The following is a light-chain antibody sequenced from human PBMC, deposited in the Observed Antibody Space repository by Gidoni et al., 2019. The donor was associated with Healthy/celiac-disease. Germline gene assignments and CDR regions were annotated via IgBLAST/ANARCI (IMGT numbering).Light chain of an antibody. Sequence: SYKLTQPPPVSVPPGQTARITCSGDALPKQYAYWYQQKPGQAPVLWIYKASKRPSAIPERFSGSSSGTTVTLTISGVQAEDEADYYCQSADSSGTYVVFGGGTKLTVL. CDR3: QSADSSGTYVV. CDR1: ALPKQY. J-gene: IGLJ2*01. V-gene: IGLV3-25*02. CDR2: KAS.